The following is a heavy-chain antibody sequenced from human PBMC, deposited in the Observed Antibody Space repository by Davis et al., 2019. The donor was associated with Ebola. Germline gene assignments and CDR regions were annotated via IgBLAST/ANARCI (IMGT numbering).Heavy chain of an antibody. CDR2: ISYSGATI. V-gene: IGHV3-11*04. D-gene: IGHD4-17*01. J-gene: IGHJ5*02. CDR3: AGGQTTVTTGWFDP. Sequence: GESLKISCAASGFTFSDNYMTWIRQAPGKGLEWVAYISYSGATIYYADSVKGRFTISRDNAKNSLYLQMNSLRAEDTAVYYCAGGQTTVTTGWFDPWGQGTLVTVSS. CDR1: GFTFSDNY.